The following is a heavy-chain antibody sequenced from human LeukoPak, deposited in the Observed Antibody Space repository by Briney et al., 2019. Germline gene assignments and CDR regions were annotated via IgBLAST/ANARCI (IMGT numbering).Heavy chain of an antibody. Sequence: SETLSLTCTVSGGSISSYYWSWIRQPPGKGLEWIGYIYYSGSTNYNPSLKSRVTISVDTSKNQFSLKLSSVTAADTAVYYRARRLVAASVYWFDPWGQGTLVTVSS. CDR3: ARRLVAASVYWFDP. CDR2: IYYSGST. CDR1: GGSISSYY. V-gene: IGHV4-59*08. D-gene: IGHD2-15*01. J-gene: IGHJ5*02.